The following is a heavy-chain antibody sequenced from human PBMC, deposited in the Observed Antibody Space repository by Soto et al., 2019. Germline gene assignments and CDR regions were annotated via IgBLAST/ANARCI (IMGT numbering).Heavy chain of an antibody. V-gene: IGHV4-31*03. CDR1: GDSISTGAYC. D-gene: IGHD2-21*02. CDR3: ARGEVTSKVYS. CDR2: MYNSGST. Sequence: QVQLQESGPGLVKPSQTLSLTCTVYGDSISTGAYCWSWIRQNPGEGLEWLGFMYNSGSTSYNPSLNSRATISIDASTNQFSLNLRSVTAADTAVYYCARGEVTSKVYSWGQGTLVTVSS. J-gene: IGHJ4*02.